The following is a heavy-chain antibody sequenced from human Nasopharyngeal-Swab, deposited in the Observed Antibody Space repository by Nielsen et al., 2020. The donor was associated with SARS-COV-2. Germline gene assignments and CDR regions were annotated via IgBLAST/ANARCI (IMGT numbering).Heavy chain of an antibody. J-gene: IGHJ6*02. V-gene: IGHV3-33*01. CDR2: IWSHGATQ. D-gene: IGHD3-22*01. CDR3: ARKNYYDSSGYYLVHFYYYYYGMDV. Sequence: GGSLRLSCAASGFTFSTYGMHWVRQAPGKGLEWVALIWSHGATQYYGDSVKGRFTISRDNSKNTLYLQMNSLRAEDTAVYYCARKNYYDSSGYYLVHFYYYYYGMDVWGQGTTVTVSS. CDR1: GFTFSTYG.